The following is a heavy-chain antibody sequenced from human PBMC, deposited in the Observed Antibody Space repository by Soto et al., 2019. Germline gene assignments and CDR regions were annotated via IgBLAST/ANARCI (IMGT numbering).Heavy chain of an antibody. D-gene: IGHD3-22*01. CDR3: ATTQYYYNRSGYYRS. J-gene: IGHJ4*02. CDR2: VYHTVTP. V-gene: IGHV4-39*01. Sequence: SETLSLACTVPGGSISSTPFDWAWIRQPPGTGLEWIANVYHTVTPYYTPAPKSRFTISVDTSKSQVSLKLTSVTAADMALYYCATTQYYYNRSGYYRSWGQGTPVTVSS. CDR1: GGSISSTPFD.